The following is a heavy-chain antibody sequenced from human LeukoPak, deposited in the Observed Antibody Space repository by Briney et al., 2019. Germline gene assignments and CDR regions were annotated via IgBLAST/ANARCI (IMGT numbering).Heavy chain of an antibody. CDR3: ARGGPYCGGDCYSILEDNWFDP. CDR2: INPNSGGT. J-gene: IGHJ5*02. D-gene: IGHD2-21*02. CDR1: GYTFTGYY. Sequence: ASVKVSCKASGYTFTGYYMHWVRQAPGRGLEWMGWINPNSGGTNYAQKFQGWVTMTRDTSISTAYMELSRLRSDDTAVYYCARGGPYCGGDCYSILEDNWFDPWGQGTLVTVSS. V-gene: IGHV1-2*04.